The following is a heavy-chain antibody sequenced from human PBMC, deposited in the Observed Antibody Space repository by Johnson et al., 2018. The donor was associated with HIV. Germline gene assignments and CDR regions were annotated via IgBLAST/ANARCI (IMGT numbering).Heavy chain of an antibody. Sequence: VQLVESGGGVVRPGGSLRLSCAASGFTFDDFGMGWVRQAPGKGLEWVSGINWNGGRTGYADSVKGRFTISRDNAKNSLYLQMNSLRGEDTALYYCARAGGAVRVNGFDMWGQGTMVTVSS. CDR2: INWNGGRT. CDR1: GFTFDDFG. J-gene: IGHJ3*02. CDR3: ARAGGAVRVNGFDM. V-gene: IGHV3-20*04. D-gene: IGHD6-19*01.